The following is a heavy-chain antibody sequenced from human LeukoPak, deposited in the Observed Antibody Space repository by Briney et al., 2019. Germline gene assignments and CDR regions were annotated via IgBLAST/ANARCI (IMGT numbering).Heavy chain of an antibody. D-gene: IGHD6-13*01. Sequence: SETLSLTCTVSGGSISSYYWSWIRQPPGKGLEWIGYIYYSGSTNYNPSLKSRVTISVDTSKNQFSLKLSSVTAADTAVYYCASSSSYSGSYGMDVWGQGTTVTVSS. CDR1: GGSISSYY. V-gene: IGHV4-59*08. CDR3: ASSSSYSGSYGMDV. J-gene: IGHJ6*02. CDR2: IYYSGST.